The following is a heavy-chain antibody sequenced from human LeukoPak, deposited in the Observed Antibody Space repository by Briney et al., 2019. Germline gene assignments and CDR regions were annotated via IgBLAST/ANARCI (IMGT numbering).Heavy chain of an antibody. J-gene: IGHJ4*02. CDR2: INTDGSTT. V-gene: IGHV3-74*01. CDR1: GFTFSNYW. D-gene: IGHD3-10*01. Sequence: PGGSLRLPCAASGFTFSNYWMHWVRQAPGKGLVWVSRINTDGSTTNYADSVKGRFTVSRDNAKNTLYLQMNSLRAEDTAMYYCARGDGSGSYRDTFDYWGRGTLVTVS. CDR3: ARGDGSGSYRDTFDY.